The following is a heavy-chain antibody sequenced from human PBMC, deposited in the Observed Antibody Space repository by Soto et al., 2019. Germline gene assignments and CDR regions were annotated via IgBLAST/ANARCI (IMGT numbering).Heavy chain of an antibody. CDR2: IVPIVDTA. Sequence: QVQLVQSGAEVRQPASLVKVSCKTSGGTFSSYAISWVRQAPGQGLEWMGGIVPIVDTATYAQKFQGRVTXXAXXSTRTAYMELSRLRSDDTAVYYCVRVVASPGYPDYWGQGTLVTVSS. D-gene: IGHD5-12*01. V-gene: IGHV1-69*12. CDR3: VRVVASPGYPDY. CDR1: GGTFSSYA. J-gene: IGHJ4*02.